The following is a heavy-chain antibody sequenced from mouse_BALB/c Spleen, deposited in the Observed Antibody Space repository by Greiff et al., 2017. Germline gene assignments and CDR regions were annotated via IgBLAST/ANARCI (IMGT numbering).Heavy chain of an antibody. V-gene: IGHV5-4*02. CDR1: GFTFSDYY. J-gene: IGHJ4*01. CDR3: AREAYDYDEGAMDY. D-gene: IGHD2-4*01. Sequence: EVQGVESGGGLVKPGGSLKLSCAASGFTFSDYYMYWVRQTPEKRLEWVATISDGGSYTYYPDSVKGRFTISRDNAKNNLYLQMSSLKSEDTAMYYCAREAYDYDEGAMDYWGQGTSVTVSS. CDR2: ISDGGSYT.